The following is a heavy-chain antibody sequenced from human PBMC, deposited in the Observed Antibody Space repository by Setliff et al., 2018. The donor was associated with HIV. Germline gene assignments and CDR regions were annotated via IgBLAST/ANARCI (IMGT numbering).Heavy chain of an antibody. CDR1: GGTFSSYA. CDR2: IIPILGTT. J-gene: IGHJ4*02. V-gene: IGHV1-69*05. Sequence: SVKVSCKASGGTFSSYAISWVRQAPGQGLEWMGGIIPILGTTNYAQKFQGRVTMTRGTSTGTVYMELRSLRSEDTAVYYCARVGERWLQFYYFDNWGQGTLVTVSS. CDR3: ARVGERWLQFYYFDN. D-gene: IGHD5-12*01.